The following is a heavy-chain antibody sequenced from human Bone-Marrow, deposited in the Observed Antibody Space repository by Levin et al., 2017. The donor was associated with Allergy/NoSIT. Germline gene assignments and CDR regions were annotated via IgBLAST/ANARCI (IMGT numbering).Heavy chain of an antibody. Sequence: SQTLSLTCAVSGYSIRSDYYWGWIRQPPGKGLEWIGNINESGKTKYNPSLKSRVTLSVDTSKNQFSLQLNSVTAADTAVYFCAREYYMDVWGKGTTVTVSS. CDR1: GYSIRSDYY. V-gene: IGHV4-38-2*02. CDR2: INESGKT. J-gene: IGHJ6*03. CDR3: AREYYMDV.